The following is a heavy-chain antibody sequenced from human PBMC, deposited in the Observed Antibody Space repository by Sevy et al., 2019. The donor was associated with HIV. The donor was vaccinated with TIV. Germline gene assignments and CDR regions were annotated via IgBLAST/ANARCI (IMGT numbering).Heavy chain of an antibody. CDR3: ATSIGWYASFDS. Sequence: ASVKVSCKASGRTFSNYAINWVRQAPGQGLEWMGGIIPMVGTANYVQKFQGRVTITADESTKTAYMELSSLRSEDTAVDYCATSIGWYASFDSWGQGTLVTVSS. D-gene: IGHD6-19*01. CDR2: IIPMVGTA. CDR1: GRTFSNYA. V-gene: IGHV1-69*13. J-gene: IGHJ4*02.